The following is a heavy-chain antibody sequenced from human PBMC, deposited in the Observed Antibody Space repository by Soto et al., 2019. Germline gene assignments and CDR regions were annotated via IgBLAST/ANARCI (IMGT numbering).Heavy chain of an antibody. CDR3: ARVLPYYDILTGYYGPFDY. CDR1: GGTFSSYT. D-gene: IGHD3-9*01. V-gene: IGHV1-69*02. Sequence: SVKVSCKASGGTFSSYTISWVRQAPGQGLEWMGRIIPILGIANYAQKFQGRVTITADKSTSTAYMELSSLRSEDTAVYYCARVLPYYDILTGYYGPFDYWGQGPRVPVSS. J-gene: IGHJ4*02. CDR2: IIPILGIA.